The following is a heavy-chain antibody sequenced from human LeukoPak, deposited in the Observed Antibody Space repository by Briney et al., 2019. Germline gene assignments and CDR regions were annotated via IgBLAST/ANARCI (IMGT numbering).Heavy chain of an antibody. D-gene: IGHD3-3*01. CDR3: ARLDYDFWSGYFKFDY. CDR1: DDSFSSHY. V-gene: IGHV4-59*11. CDR2: ISYIGST. Sequence: SETLSLTCAVSDDSFSSHYWTWIRQPPGKGLEWIGYISYIGSTNYNPSLKSRVTISIDTSKNQFSLKLSSVTAADTAVYYCARLDYDFWSGYFKFDYWGQGTLVTVSS. J-gene: IGHJ4*02.